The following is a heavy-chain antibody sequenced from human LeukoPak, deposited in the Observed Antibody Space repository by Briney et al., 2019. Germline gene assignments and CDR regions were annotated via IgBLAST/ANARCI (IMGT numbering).Heavy chain of an antibody. Sequence: SETLSLTCTVSGFSIITNDYHWGSIRQPPGKGLEWIGTISYTGSTYYRPSLKSRVTMSVDTSKNQFSLWLSSVTAADTSVYYCARFFGRSMAASDPYGMDVLGQGTTVTVSS. CDR2: ISYTGST. J-gene: IGHJ6*02. CDR1: GFSIITNDYH. D-gene: IGHD5-24*01. CDR3: ARFFGRSMAASDPYGMDV. V-gene: IGHV4-39*01.